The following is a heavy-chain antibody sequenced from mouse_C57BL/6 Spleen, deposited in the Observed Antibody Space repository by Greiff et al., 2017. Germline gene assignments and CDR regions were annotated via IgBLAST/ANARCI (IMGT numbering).Heavy chain of an antibody. V-gene: IGHV1-80*01. CDR3: ARGDYGSSYYFDC. D-gene: IGHD1-1*01. CDR2: IYPGDGDT. J-gene: IGHJ2*01. Sequence: QVQLQQSGAELVKPGASVKISCKASGYAFSSYWMNWVKQRPGKGLEWIGQIYPGDGDTNYNGKFKGKATLTADKSSSPAYMQLSSLTSEDSAVYFCARGDYGSSYYFDCWGQGTTLTVSS. CDR1: GYAFSSYW.